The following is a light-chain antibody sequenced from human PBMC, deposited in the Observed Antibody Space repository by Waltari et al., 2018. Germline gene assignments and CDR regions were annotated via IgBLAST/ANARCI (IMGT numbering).Light chain of an antibody. Sequence: IVLTQSPATLSLSPGEGATLFCRASQRVNRDFLAWYQQKPGQPPRLLIDGSSSRATGIPDRFSGSGSGTDFTLTITILEPEDSAVYFCQQYGSPPVTFGGGTKVEI. CDR2: GSS. J-gene: IGKJ4*01. CDR3: QQYGSPPVT. V-gene: IGKV3-20*01. CDR1: QRVNRDF.